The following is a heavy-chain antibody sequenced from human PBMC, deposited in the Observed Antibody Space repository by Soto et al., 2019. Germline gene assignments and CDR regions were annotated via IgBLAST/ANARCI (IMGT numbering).Heavy chain of an antibody. D-gene: IGHD3-22*01. CDR2: ISSSTTYI. CDR1: RFTFSSYT. V-gene: IGHV3-21*03. Sequence: EVQLVESGGGLVKPGGSLRLSCSASRFTFSSYTMNWVRQAPGKGLEWVSSISSSTTYIYYADSVKGRFTISRDNAKNSLYLQVNSLRAEDTAVYYCAGDFDSRGYYGPVGAFDIWGQGTMVTVSS. CDR3: AGDFDSRGYYGPVGAFDI. J-gene: IGHJ3*02.